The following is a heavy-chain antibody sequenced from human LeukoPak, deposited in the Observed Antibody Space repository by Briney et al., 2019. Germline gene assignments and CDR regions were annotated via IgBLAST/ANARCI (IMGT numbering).Heavy chain of an antibody. J-gene: IGHJ4*02. Sequence: SETLSLTRTVSGGSISSYYWSWIRQPPGKGLEWIGYIYYSGSTNYNPSLKSRVTISVDTSKNQFSLKLSSVTAADTAVYYCARSKTYYDILTGYAYPFDYWGQGTLVTVSS. V-gene: IGHV4-59*08. CDR2: IYYSGST. CDR3: ARSKTYYDILTGYAYPFDY. D-gene: IGHD3-9*01. CDR1: GGSISSYY.